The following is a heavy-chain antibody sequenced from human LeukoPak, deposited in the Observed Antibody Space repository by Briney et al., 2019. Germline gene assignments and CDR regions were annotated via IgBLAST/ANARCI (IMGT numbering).Heavy chain of an antibody. CDR2: ISGSGGST. D-gene: IGHD3-10*01. J-gene: IGHJ2*01. Sequence: PGGSLRLSCAASGFTFSSYAMSWVRQAPGEGLEWVSAISGSGGSTYYADSVKGRFTISRDNSKNTLYLQMNSLRAEDTAVYYCAKLGDTMVRGVPDWYFDLWGRGTLVTVSS. V-gene: IGHV3-23*01. CDR3: AKLGDTMVRGVPDWYFDL. CDR1: GFTFSSYA.